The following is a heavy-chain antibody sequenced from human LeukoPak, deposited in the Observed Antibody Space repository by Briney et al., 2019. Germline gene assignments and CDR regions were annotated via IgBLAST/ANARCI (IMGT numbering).Heavy chain of an antibody. J-gene: IGHJ3*02. Sequence: PGGSLRLSCAASGFTFSSYAMHWVRQAPGKGLEWVAVISYDGSNKYYADSVKGRFTIFRDNSKNTLYLQMNSLRAEDTAVYYCARDGKAVAVAFDIWGQGTMVTISS. CDR1: GFTFSSYA. CDR2: ISYDGSNK. D-gene: IGHD6-19*01. V-gene: IGHV3-30*04. CDR3: ARDGKAVAVAFDI.